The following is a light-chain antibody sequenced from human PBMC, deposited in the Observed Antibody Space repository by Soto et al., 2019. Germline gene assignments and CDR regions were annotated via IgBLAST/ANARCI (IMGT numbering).Light chain of an antibody. CDR2: DAS. J-gene: IGKJ1*01. CDR1: QTINSW. Sequence: QMSQSPSTLSASVGDRVTITCRPSQTINSWLAWYQQKPGKAPKVLIFDASSLKTGVPSRFSGSGSGTEFTLTISNLQPDDFATYYCQQYDSYSSGPFGQGTKVDIK. CDR3: QQYDSYSSGP. V-gene: IGKV1-5*01.